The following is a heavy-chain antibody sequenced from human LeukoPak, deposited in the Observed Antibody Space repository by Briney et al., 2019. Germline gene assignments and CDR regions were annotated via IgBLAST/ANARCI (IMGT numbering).Heavy chain of an antibody. V-gene: IGHV4-59*01. CDR3: ESSKYSRGEFDY. Sequence: SETLSLTCTVSGGSISSYYWSWIRQPPGKGLEWIGYIYYSGSTNYNPSLKSRVTISVDTSKNQFSLKLSSVTAADTAVYYCESSKYSRGEFDYWGQGTLVTVSS. CDR1: GGSISSYY. J-gene: IGHJ4*02. D-gene: IGHD6-6*01. CDR2: IYYSGST.